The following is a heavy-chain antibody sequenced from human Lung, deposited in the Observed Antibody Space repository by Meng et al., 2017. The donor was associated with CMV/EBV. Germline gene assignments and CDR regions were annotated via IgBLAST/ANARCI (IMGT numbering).Heavy chain of an antibody. Sequence: GESLKISCAASGFTFSSYWMHWVRQASGKGPVWVSRIDSGGRTTSYADSVKGRFTISRDNAKNTLYLQMNSLRPEDTALYYCAKEGTGYDFWRGYRNDAFNLWGQGXMVTVSS. D-gene: IGHD3-3*01. CDR2: IDSGGRTT. CDR3: AKEGTGYDFWRGYRNDAFNL. CDR1: GFTFSSYW. V-gene: IGHV3-74*01. J-gene: IGHJ3*01.